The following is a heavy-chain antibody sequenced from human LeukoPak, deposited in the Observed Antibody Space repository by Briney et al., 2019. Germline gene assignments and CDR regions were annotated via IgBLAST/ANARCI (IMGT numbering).Heavy chain of an antibody. CDR1: GYTFSSYF. CDR2: ISPSNGDT. D-gene: IGHD1-14*01. Sequence: ASVKVSCKASGYTFSSYFINWVRQAPGQGLEWMGTISPSNGDTNYPQRLRGRITLTRDMSTSTVYVELNSLTSEDTAMYYCAREAPGVCWFDPWGQGTLVTVSS. J-gene: IGHJ5*02. V-gene: IGHV1-46*04. CDR3: AREAPGVCWFDP.